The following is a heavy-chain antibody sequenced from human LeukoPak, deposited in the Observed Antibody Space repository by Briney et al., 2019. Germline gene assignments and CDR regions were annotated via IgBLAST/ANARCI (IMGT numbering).Heavy chain of an antibody. CDR3: AKLDSGDY. CDR2: ISGSGGST. CDR1: GFSFSNYA. V-gene: IGHV3-23*01. J-gene: IGHJ4*02. D-gene: IGHD2-15*01. Sequence: PGGSQRLSCAASGFSFSNYAMNWVRQAPGKGLEWVSAISGSGGSTFYADSMKGRFTISRDNSKNTLYLQMDSLRAEDTAVYYCAKLDSGDYWGQGTLVTVSS.